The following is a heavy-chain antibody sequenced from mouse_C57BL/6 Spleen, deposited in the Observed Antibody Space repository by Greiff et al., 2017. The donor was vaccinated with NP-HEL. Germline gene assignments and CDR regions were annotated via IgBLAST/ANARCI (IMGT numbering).Heavy chain of an antibody. CDR3: ARWGDYDGFAY. CDR2: IYPGDGDT. Sequence: LVESGPELVKPGASVKISCKASGYAFSSSWMNWVKQRPGKGLEWIGRIYPGDGDTNYNGKFKGKATLTADKSSSTAYMQLSILTSEDSAVYFCARWGDYDGFAYWGQGTLVTVSA. V-gene: IGHV1-82*01. J-gene: IGHJ3*01. D-gene: IGHD2-4*01. CDR1: GYAFSSSW.